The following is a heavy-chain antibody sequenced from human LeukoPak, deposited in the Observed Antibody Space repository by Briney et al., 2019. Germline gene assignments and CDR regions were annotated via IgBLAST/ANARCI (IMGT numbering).Heavy chain of an antibody. D-gene: IGHD5-12*01. V-gene: IGHV1-69*06. CDR2: IIPIFGTA. CDR3: ATEKHVDIVATGEAFDI. Sequence: SVKVSCKASGYTFTSYAISWVRQAPGQGLEWMGGIIPIFGTANYAQKFQGRVTITADKSTSTAYMELSSLRSEDTAVYYCATEKHVDIVATGEAFDIWGQGTMVTVSS. J-gene: IGHJ3*02. CDR1: GYTFTSYA.